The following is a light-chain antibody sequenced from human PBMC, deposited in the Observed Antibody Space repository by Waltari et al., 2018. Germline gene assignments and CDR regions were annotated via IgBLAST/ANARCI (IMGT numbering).Light chain of an antibody. CDR2: SND. V-gene: IGLV1-44*01. CDR3: EAWDDSLTGSYV. J-gene: IGLJ1*01. Sequence: QSVLTQPPSASGTPGQRVTISCSGSDSNVGGTTVNWYQQLPGTAPKLLIHSNDQRPPGVPDRFSGSKSGTSASLVISGLQSEDEADYFCEAWDDSLTGSYVFGSGTKVTVL. CDR1: DSNVGGTT.